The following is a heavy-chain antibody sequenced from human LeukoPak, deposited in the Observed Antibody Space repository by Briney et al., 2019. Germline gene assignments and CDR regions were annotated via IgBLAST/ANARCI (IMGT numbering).Heavy chain of an antibody. CDR2: ITYDGSA. Sequence: KASETLSLACSVSGASISSSNVYWGWIRPAPGKGLEWIESITYDGSAHYNPSLMRRATILVDTTKNQFSLKLSSVTAADAAMYYCARQFATASADTRGYFDFWGQGTVVTVSS. V-gene: IGHV4-39*01. CDR1: GASISSSNVY. CDR3: ARQFATASADTRGYFDF. J-gene: IGHJ4*02. D-gene: IGHD2-2*01.